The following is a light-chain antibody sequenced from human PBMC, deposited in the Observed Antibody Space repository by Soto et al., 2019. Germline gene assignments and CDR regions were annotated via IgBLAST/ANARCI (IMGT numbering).Light chain of an antibody. CDR3: QHYYNYPVT. V-gene: IGKV1-5*01. J-gene: IGKJ5*01. CDR1: QSISFW. CDR2: DAS. Sequence: DIQMTQSPSTLSAFVGDRVTITCRASQSISFWLAWYQQKPGKAPKLLIYDASSLESGVPSRFSFSRSGREFSLTISSLQADDFATYYCQHYYNYPVTLGQGTRLEI.